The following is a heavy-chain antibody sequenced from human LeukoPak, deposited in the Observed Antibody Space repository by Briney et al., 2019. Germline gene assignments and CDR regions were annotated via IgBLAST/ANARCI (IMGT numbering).Heavy chain of an antibody. CDR2: ISGSGGST. D-gene: IGHD4-17*01. V-gene: IGHV3-23*01. Sequence: PGGSLRLSCAASGFTFSSYAMSWVRQAPGKGLEWASAISGSGGSTYYADSVKGRFTISRDNAKNSLYLQMNSLRAEDTAVYYCAKDYGDYWDPDYWGQGTLVTVSS. CDR1: GFTFSSYA. CDR3: AKDYGDYWDPDY. J-gene: IGHJ4*02.